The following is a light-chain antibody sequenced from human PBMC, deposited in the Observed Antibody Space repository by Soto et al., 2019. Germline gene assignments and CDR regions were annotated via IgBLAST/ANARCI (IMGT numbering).Light chain of an antibody. CDR1: QSVSSGS. CDR2: GAS. J-gene: IGKJ1*01. V-gene: IGKV3-20*01. CDR3: QQYGSSRT. Sequence: EIVLTQSPGTLSLSPGERASLSCRASQSVSSGSLAWYQQKPGQAPRLLIYGASNRATGIPDRFSGSGSGTTFTLSISRLETEDFAVYYCQQYGSSRTFVQGTKVEIK.